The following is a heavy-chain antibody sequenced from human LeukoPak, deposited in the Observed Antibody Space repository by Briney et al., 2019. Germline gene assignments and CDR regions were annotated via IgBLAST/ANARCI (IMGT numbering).Heavy chain of an antibody. CDR2: ISNSGATI. Sequence: PGGSLRLSCAASGFTFSYYEMNWVRQAPGEGREWVSYISNSGATIYYADSVKGRFTISRDNAKSSLFLQMNSLRAEDTGVYYCVRVHVGTDMVDIDYWGQGTLVTVSS. D-gene: IGHD5-18*01. J-gene: IGHJ4*02. CDR1: GFTFSYYE. CDR3: VRVHVGTDMVDIDY. V-gene: IGHV3-48*03.